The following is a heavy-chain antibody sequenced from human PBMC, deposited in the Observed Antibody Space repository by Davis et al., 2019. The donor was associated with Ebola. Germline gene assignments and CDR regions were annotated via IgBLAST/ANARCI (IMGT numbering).Heavy chain of an antibody. CDR3: ARWVSWFDP. CDR1: GGSFSGYY. V-gene: IGHV4-34*01. Sequence: PSETLSLTCAVYGGSFSGYYWSWIRQPPGKGLEWIGEINHSGSTNYNPSLKSRVTISVDTSKNQFSLKLSSVTAADTAVYYCARWVSWFDPWGQGTLVTVSS. D-gene: IGHD4-23*01. CDR2: INHSGST. J-gene: IGHJ5*02.